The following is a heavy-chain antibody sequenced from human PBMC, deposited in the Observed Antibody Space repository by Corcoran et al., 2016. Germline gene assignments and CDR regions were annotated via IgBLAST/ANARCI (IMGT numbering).Heavy chain of an antibody. D-gene: IGHD6-13*01. CDR1: GYTFTSYY. CDR3: AGDKGSSYGGGWFDP. J-gene: IGHJ5*02. CDR2: INPSGGST. Sequence: QVQLVQSGAEVKKPGASVKVSCKASGYTFTSYYMHWVRQAPGQGLEWMGIINPSGGSTSYAQKFQGRVTMTRDTSTSTVYMELSSLRSEDTAVYYWAGDKGSSYGGGWFDPWGQGTLVTVSS. V-gene: IGHV1-46*01.